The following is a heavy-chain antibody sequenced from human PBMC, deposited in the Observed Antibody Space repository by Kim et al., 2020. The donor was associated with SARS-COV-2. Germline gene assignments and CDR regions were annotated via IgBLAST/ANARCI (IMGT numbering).Heavy chain of an antibody. CDR2: IWYDGSNK. CDR1: GFTFSSYA. CDR3: AKETSSGWYFGY. V-gene: IGHV3-33*06. Sequence: GGSLRLSCAASGFTFSSYAMHWVRQAPGKGLEWVAVIWYDGSNKYYADSVKGRFTISRDNSKNTLYLQMNSLRAEDTAVYYCAKETSSGWYFGYWGQGTLVTVSS. D-gene: IGHD6-19*01. J-gene: IGHJ4*02.